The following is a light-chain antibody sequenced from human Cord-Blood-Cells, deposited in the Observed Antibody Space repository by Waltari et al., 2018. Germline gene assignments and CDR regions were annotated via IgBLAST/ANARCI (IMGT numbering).Light chain of an antibody. Sequence: DIQMTQSPSSLSASVGDRVTIPCRASQSISSYLNWYQQKPGKAPKLLIYAASSWQSGVPSRFSGSGSGTDFTLTISSLQPEDFATYYCQQSYSTPPYTFGQGTKLEIK. CDR3: QQSYSTPPYT. V-gene: IGKV1-39*01. CDR1: QSISSY. J-gene: IGKJ2*01. CDR2: AAS.